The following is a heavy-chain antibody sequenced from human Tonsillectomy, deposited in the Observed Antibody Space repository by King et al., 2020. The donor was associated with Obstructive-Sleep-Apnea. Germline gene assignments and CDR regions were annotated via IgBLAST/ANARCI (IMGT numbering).Heavy chain of an antibody. CDR2: IYFSGST. CDR1: GDSVSGHY. J-gene: IGHJ5*02. D-gene: IGHD2-15*01. V-gene: IGHV4-59*08. CDR3: ARGYCSGGSCSTGWFDP. Sequence: QLQESGRRLVKPSETLSLTCTVSGDSVSGHYWNWIRQSPGKGLEWIGYIYFSGSTNYNPSLYRRVTMSLDASKNEFYLKLTSVTAADTATYFCARGYCSGGSCSTGWFDPWGQGTLVTVPS.